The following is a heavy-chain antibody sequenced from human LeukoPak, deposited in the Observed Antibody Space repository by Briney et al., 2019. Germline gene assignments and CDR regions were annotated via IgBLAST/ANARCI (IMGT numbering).Heavy chain of an antibody. CDR3: ARDYEVLVWFGNSLY. CDR2: ISGSGNRI. Sequence: GGSLRLSCAASGFNFSACGMNWVRQAPGKGLEWLSYISGSGNRIYYADSVKGRYTISRDNAKNSLHLQMNSLREEDTAVYYCARDYEVLVWFGNSLYWGQGILVTVST. D-gene: IGHD3-10*01. V-gene: IGHV3-48*02. J-gene: IGHJ4*02. CDR1: GFNFSACG.